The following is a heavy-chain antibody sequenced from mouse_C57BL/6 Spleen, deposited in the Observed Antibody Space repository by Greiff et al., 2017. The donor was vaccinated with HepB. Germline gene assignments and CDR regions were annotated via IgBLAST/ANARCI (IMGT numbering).Heavy chain of an antibody. D-gene: IGHD2-3*01. CDR3: AIWTYDGYPDY. CDR2: IHPSDSDT. J-gene: IGHJ2*01. Sequence: VKLQESGAELVKPGASVKVSCKASGYTFTSYWMHWVKQRPGQGLEWIGRIHPSDSDTNYNQKFKGKATLTVDKSSSTAYMQLSSLTSEDSAVYYCAIWTYDGYPDYWGQGTTLTVSS. V-gene: IGHV1-74*04. CDR1: GYTFTSYW.